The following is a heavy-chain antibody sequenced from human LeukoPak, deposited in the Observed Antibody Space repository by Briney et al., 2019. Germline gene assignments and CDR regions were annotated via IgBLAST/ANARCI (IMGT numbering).Heavy chain of an antibody. V-gene: IGHV1-18*01. CDR1: GYTFTSYG. D-gene: IGHD2-15*01. Sequence: ASVKVSCKASGYTFTSYGISWVRQAPGQGLEWMGWISAYNGNTNYAQKLQGRVTMTTDTSTSTAYMELRSLRSDDTAVYYCARERREDIRGPPDGSFDYWGQGTLVTVSS. CDR3: ARERREDIRGPPDGSFDY. J-gene: IGHJ4*02. CDR2: ISAYNGNT.